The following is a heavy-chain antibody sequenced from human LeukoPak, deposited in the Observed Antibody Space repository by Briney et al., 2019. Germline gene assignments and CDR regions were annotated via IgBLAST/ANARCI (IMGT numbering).Heavy chain of an antibody. V-gene: IGHV1-69*05. D-gene: IGHD1-26*01. CDR3: ASRKYSGSYYGRRGLDY. CDR1: GGTFSSYA. CDR2: IIPIFGTA. Sequence: ASVKVSCKASGGTFSSYAISWVRQAPGQGLEWMGGIIPIFGTANYAQKFQGRVTITTDESTSTAYMELSSLRSEDTAVYYCASRKYSGSYYGRRGLDYWGQGTLVTVFS. J-gene: IGHJ4*02.